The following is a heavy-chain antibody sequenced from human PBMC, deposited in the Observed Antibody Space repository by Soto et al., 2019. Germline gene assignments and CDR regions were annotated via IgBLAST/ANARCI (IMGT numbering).Heavy chain of an antibody. Sequence: GGSLRLSCAASGFTFSSYAMSWVRQAPGKGLEWVSAISGSGGSTYYADSVKGRFTISRDNSKNTLYLQMNSLRAEDTAVYYCAKDIAAAARGYSYYGMDVWGQGTTVTVSS. CDR2: ISGSGGST. D-gene: IGHD6-13*01. CDR1: GFTFSSYA. V-gene: IGHV3-23*01. J-gene: IGHJ6*02. CDR3: AKDIAAAARGYSYYGMDV.